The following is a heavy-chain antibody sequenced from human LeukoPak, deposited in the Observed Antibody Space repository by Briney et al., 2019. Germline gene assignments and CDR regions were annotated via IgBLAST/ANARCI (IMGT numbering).Heavy chain of an antibody. J-gene: IGHJ4*02. CDR1: GFTFSSYA. CDR2: ISGNGDGT. V-gene: IGHV3-23*01. CDR3: AKDPSSGWYIGGFDY. Sequence: PGGSLRLSCAASGFTFSSYAMSWVRQAPGKGLEWVSGISGNGDGTYYADSVKGRFTISRDNSKTTLYLQVNSLRAEDTAVYYCAKDPSSGWYIGGFDYWGQGTLVTVSS. D-gene: IGHD6-19*01.